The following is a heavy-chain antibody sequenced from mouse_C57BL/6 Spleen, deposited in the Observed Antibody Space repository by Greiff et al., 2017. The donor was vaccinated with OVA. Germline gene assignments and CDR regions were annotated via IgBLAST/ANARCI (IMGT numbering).Heavy chain of an antibody. J-gene: IGHJ1*03. CDR1: GFTFSDYY. CDR3: ARGDYDYGSDGYFDV. D-gene: IGHD2-4*01. Sequence: EVKLVESEGGLVQPGSSMKLSCTASGFTFSDYYMAWVRQVPEKGLEWVANINYDGSSTYYLDSLKSRFIISRDNAKNILYLQMSSLKSEDTATYYCARGDYDYGSDGYFDVWGTGTTVTVSS. CDR2: INYDGSST. V-gene: IGHV5-16*01.